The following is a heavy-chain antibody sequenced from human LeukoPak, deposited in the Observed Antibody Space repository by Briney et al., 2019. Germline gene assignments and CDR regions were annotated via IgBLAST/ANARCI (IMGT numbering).Heavy chain of an antibody. CDR2: IYYSGST. Sequence: SGTLPLTCPASGVSISSYYWSWTGPPPGKRLDWIGYIYYSGSTNYNTSLKSRVTISVDTSKNQFSLKLSSVTAADTAVYDCARVEWFGESDDAFDIWGQGTMVTVSS. J-gene: IGHJ3*02. CDR1: GVSISSYY. D-gene: IGHD3-10*01. V-gene: IGHV4-59*01. CDR3: ARVEWFGESDDAFDI.